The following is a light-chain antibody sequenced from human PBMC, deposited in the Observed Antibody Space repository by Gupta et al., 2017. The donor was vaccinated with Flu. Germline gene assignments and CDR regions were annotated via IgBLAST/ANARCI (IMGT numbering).Light chain of an antibody. CDR3: QQLNTYPYN. V-gene: IGKV1-5*03. Sequence: SQLTHSPPSLSASSGDRVTITCRASESISTWLAWYQQKPGKAPKLLIYKASSLESGVPSRFSGSGSGTEFTLTISSLQPDDFATYYCQQLNTYPYNFGQGTKLEIK. J-gene: IGKJ2*01. CDR2: KAS. CDR1: ESISTW.